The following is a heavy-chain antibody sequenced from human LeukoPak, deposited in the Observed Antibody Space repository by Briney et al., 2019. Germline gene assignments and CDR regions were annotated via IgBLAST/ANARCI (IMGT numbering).Heavy chain of an antibody. CDR1: GHTFSNSW. J-gene: IGHJ4*02. Sequence: GGSLRLSCAASGHTFSNSWMTWVRQAPGKGLEWVGRIKSKTDGGTTDYAAPVKGRFIFSRDDSKNMVNLRMNSLKTEDTAVYYCTTGLMVTFFDYWGLGTLVTVSS. CDR3: TTGLMVTFFDY. D-gene: IGHD3-16*01. V-gene: IGHV3-15*01. CDR2: IKSKTDGGTT.